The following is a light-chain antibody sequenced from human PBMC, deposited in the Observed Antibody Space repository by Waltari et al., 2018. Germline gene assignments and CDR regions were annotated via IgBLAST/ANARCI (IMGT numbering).Light chain of an antibody. Sequence: DIQMPQYPSSLSASVGARVPIPCRASQSISSYLNWYQQKPVKAPQLLIYAAFSLQSGVPSMFSGSGSGTDFTLTISRLQPEYLATYYFQQSYRTAWTCGQGTKVGIK. CDR2: AAF. CDR3: QQSYRTAWT. CDR1: QSISSY. V-gene: IGKV1-39*01. J-gene: IGKJ1*01.